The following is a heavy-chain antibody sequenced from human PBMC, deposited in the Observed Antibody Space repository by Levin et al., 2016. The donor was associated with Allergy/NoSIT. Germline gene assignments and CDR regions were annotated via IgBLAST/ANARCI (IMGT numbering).Heavy chain of an antibody. V-gene: IGHV1-69*06. CDR3: ATARSSSWYLGY. Sequence: WVRQAPGQGLEWMGGIIPIFGTANYAQKFQGRVTITADKSTSTAYMELSSLRSEDTAVYYCATARSSSWYLGYWGQGTLVTVSS. J-gene: IGHJ4*02. D-gene: IGHD6-13*01. CDR2: IIPIFGTA.